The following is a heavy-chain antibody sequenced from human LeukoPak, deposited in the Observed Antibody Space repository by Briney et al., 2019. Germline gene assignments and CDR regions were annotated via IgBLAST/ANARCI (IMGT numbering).Heavy chain of an antibody. CDR3: ARYCSSSSCYGYNWFDP. V-gene: IGHV4-34*01. J-gene: IGHJ5*02. CDR2: INHSGGT. CDR1: GGSFGGYY. D-gene: IGHD2-2*01. Sequence: SETLSLTCAVSGGSFGGYYWSWIRQPPGKGLEWIGDINHSGGTNYNPSLKSRVTIEVDTSKNHFSLNLKSVTAADTALYYCARYCSSSSCYGYNWFDPWGQGTLVTVAS.